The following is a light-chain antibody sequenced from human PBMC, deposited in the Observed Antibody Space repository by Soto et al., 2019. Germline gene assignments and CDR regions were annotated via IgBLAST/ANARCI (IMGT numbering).Light chain of an antibody. J-gene: IGLJ1*01. CDR2: EVR. CDR1: SSDVGGYDY. V-gene: IGLV2-14*01. CDR3: SSYTSSSSYV. Sequence: QSVLTQPASVSGSPGQSITISCTGTSSDVGGYDYVSWYQQHPGKAPKLIIYEVRNRPSGVSNRFSGSKSGNTASLTISGLQAEDEADFFCSSYTSSSSYVFGPGTKLTVL.